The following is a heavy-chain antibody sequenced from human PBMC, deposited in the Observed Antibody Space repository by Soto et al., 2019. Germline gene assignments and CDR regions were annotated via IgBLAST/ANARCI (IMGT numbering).Heavy chain of an antibody. CDR2: INAGNGNS. D-gene: IGHD6-19*01. J-gene: IGHJ4*02. V-gene: IGHV1-3*01. CDR1: GFVSSNYN. Sequence: QAHLVQSGAEVNMPGDSVQVSCKASGFVSSNYNFHWVRQAPGQSLEWMGRINAGNGNSQYSQNFQGRVTFTSDASASTAFMELTNLRFEDRAMYYCASDYGSNWRLWGQGTLVSVSS. CDR3: ASDYGSNWRL.